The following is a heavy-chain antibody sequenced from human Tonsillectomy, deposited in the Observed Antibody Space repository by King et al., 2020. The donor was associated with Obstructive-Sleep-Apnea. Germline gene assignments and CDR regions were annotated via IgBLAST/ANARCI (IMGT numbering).Heavy chain of an antibody. CDR3: AKDGTDYDILTGHAPYDAFDI. D-gene: IGHD3-9*01. CDR1: GFTFDDYA. Sequence: VQLVESGGGLVQPGRSLRLSCAASGFTFDDYAMHWVRQAPGKGLEWVSGISWNSGSIGYADSVKGRFTISRDNAKNSLYLQMNSLRAEDTALYYWAKDGTDYDILTGHAPYDAFDIWGQGTMFTVSS. J-gene: IGHJ3*02. CDR2: ISWNSGSI. V-gene: IGHV3-9*01.